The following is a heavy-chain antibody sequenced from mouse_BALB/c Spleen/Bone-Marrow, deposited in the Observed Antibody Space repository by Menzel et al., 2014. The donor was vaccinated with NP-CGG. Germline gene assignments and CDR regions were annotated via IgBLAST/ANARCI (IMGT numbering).Heavy chain of an antibody. V-gene: IGHV5-4*02. J-gene: IGHJ1*01. Sequence: EVMLVESGGGLVKPGGPLKLSCAASGFIFSDYYMYWVRQTPEKRLEWVATISDGGSYTYYPDSVKGRFTISRDHAKNNLYLQMSSLKSEDTAMYYCARGIRYYGSIYGYLDVWGAGTAVTVSS. CDR1: GFIFSDYY. CDR3: ARGIRYYGSIYGYLDV. CDR2: ISDGGSYT. D-gene: IGHD1-1*01.